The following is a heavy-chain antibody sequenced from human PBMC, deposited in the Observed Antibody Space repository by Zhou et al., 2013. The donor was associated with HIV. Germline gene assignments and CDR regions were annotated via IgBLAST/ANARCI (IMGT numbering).Heavy chain of an antibody. CDR3: ARDGALDY. Sequence: QVQLVQSGAEVKKPGASVKVSCKTSGYTFTGYYMHWVRQAPGQGLEWMGWINPNSGGTNYEQKFQGRVTMTRDTSISTAYMELSGLTSDDTAVYYCARDGALDYWGQGNPGHRLL. V-gene: IGHV1-2*02. CDR1: GYTFTGYY. J-gene: IGHJ4*02. CDR2: INPNSGGT.